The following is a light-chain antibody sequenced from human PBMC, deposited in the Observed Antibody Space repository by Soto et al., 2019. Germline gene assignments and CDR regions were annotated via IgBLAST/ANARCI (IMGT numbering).Light chain of an antibody. CDR2: DAS. CDR3: QQRYNLPLLFT. Sequence: EIVLTQSPATLSLSPGERATLSCRASQSVGSYLAWYQQKPGQAPRLLIYDASNRATGIPARFSGSGSGTAFTLTISSLEPEDFAVYYCQQRYNLPLLFTFGPGTKVDIK. J-gene: IGKJ3*01. V-gene: IGKV3-11*01. CDR1: QSVGSY.